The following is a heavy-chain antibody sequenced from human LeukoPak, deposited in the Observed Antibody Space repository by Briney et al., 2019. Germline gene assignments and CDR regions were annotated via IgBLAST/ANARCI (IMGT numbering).Heavy chain of an antibody. CDR1: GFTFSSYS. V-gene: IGHV3-21*01. Sequence: GGSLRLSCAASGFTFSSYSMNWVRQAPGKGLEWVSSISSSSSYIYYADSVKGRFTISRDNAKNSLYLQMNGLRAEDTAVYYCARQGYSSGCDYWGQGTLVTVSS. J-gene: IGHJ4*02. CDR3: ARQGYSSGCDY. D-gene: IGHD6-19*01. CDR2: ISSSSSYI.